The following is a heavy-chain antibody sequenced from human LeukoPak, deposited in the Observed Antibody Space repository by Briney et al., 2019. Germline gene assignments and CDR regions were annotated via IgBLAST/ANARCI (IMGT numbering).Heavy chain of an antibody. CDR1: GFTFSDYY. J-gene: IGHJ4*02. CDR3: ARVGSMAAAGTPDY. Sequence: GGSLRLSCAASGFTFSDYYMSWIRQAPGKGLEWVSYTSSSGSHTMYADSVKGRFTISRDNAKNSLSLQVNSLRVDDTAVYYCARVGSMAAAGTPDYWGQGTLVTVSS. D-gene: IGHD6-13*01. V-gene: IGHV3-11*06. CDR2: TSSSGSHT.